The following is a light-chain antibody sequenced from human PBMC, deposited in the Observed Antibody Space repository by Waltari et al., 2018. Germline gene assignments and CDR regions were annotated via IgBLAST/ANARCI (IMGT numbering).Light chain of an antibody. J-gene: IGLJ3*02. CDR2: DVI. V-gene: IGLV2-23*02. Sequence: QSALTQPASVSGSPGQSVTISCTGTSNNVGRYDLVSWYQFRPGDVPKLLIYDVIKRPSGVSDRVSGSKSDNTASLTISRLQAEDEAAYYCCSYAGSAPRLVFGGGTNLTVL. CDR3: CSYAGSAPRLV. CDR1: SNNVGRYDL.